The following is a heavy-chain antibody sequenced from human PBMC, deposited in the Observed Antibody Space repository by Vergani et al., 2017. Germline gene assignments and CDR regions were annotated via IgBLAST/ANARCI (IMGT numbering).Heavy chain of an antibody. Sequence: QVQLQESGPGLVKPSQTLSLTCTVSGGSISSGSYYWSWIRQPPGKGLEWIGEINHSGSTNYNPSLKSRVTISVETSKNQFSLKLSSVTAADTAVYYCASQKDYYGSGSYYNGQTSFDYWGQGTLVTASS. CDR2: INHSGST. J-gene: IGHJ4*02. CDR3: ASQKDYYGSGSYYNGQTSFDY. D-gene: IGHD3-10*01. V-gene: IGHV4-39*07. CDR1: GGSISSGSYY.